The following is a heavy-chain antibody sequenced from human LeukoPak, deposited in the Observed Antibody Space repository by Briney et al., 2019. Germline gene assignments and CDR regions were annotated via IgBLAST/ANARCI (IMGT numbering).Heavy chain of an antibody. CDR2: IYHSGST. J-gene: IGHJ4*02. D-gene: IGHD4-11*01. Sequence: PSETLSLNCAVSGGSISSGGYSWSWIRQPPGKGLEWIGYIYHSGSTYYNPSLKSRVTISVDRSKNQFSLKLSSVTAADTAVYYCARGKVTRAYFDYWGQGTLVTVSS. CDR3: ARGKVTRAYFDY. CDR1: GGSISSGGYS. V-gene: IGHV4-30-2*01.